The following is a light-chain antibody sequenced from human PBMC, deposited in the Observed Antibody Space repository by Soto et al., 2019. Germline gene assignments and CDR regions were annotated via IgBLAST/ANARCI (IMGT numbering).Light chain of an antibody. Sequence: DIQMIQSPSSVSASVRDRVTITCLASQGSSNWIAWYQQKPGQAPKLLIYAASSLQSGVPSRFSGSGSGTDFTLTISNLQAEDVATYYCQQANSFPVTFGQGTRLEI. CDR1: QGSSNW. CDR3: QQANSFPVT. V-gene: IGKV1-12*01. J-gene: IGKJ5*01. CDR2: AAS.